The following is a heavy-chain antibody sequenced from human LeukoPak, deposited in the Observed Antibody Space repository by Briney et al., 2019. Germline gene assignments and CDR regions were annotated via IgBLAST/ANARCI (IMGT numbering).Heavy chain of an antibody. CDR1: GGSISSYY. V-gene: IGHV4-59*01. J-gene: IGHJ4*02. Sequence: PSETLSLTCTVSGGSISSYYWGRIRQPPGKGLEWIGYIYFSGSTNYNPSLKSRVTISVDTSKNQFSLKLSSVTAADTAVYYCARVRANYFDYWGQGTLVTVSS. CDR3: ARVRANYFDY. CDR2: IYFSGST.